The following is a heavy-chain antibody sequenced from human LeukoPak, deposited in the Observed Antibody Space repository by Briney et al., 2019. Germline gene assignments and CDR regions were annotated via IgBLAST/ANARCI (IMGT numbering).Heavy chain of an antibody. D-gene: IGHD3-22*01. CDR3: ARVHGADCSDSSGYLWN. CDR1: GLTFSFYG. V-gene: IGHV3-30*03. J-gene: IGHJ4*02. CDR2: ISGDGSNK. Sequence: GGSLRLSCVASGLTFSFYGMHWVRQAPGKGLDWVALISGDGSNKYYADSVQGRFTISRDNSQNTVYLQMNSLRAEDTAVYYCARVHGADCSDSSGYLWNWGQGTLVTASS.